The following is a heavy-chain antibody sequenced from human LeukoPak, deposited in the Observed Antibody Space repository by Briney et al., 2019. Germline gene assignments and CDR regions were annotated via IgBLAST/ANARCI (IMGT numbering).Heavy chain of an antibody. J-gene: IGHJ4*02. Sequence: PGGSLRLSCAASGFTFSSYSMNWVRQAPGKGLEWVSSISSSSSYIYYADSVKGRFTISRDNAKNSLYLQMNSLRAEDTAVYYCARGGQKWELLLDYWGQGTLVTVSS. CDR2: ISSSSSYI. D-gene: IGHD1-26*01. CDR3: ARGGQKWELLLDY. V-gene: IGHV3-21*01. CDR1: GFTFSSYS.